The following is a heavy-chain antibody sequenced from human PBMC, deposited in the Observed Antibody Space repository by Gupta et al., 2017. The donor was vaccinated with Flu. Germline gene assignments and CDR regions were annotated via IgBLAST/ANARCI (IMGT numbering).Heavy chain of an antibody. CDR2: MIHSGST. D-gene: IGHD4-17*01. V-gene: IGHV4-38-2*01. CDR1: GFSFSSGYY. J-gene: IGHJ4*02. CDR3: ARGGTGGDYPFDY. Sequence: QVQLQESGPGLVRPSETLSLSCAVSGFSFSSGYYWSWIRQSPGKGLEWIGSMIHSGSTYYNPSLNRQVSISMDMSMNHLSLKMTSVTAADTAIYYCARGGTGGDYPFDYWGQGTLVTVSS.